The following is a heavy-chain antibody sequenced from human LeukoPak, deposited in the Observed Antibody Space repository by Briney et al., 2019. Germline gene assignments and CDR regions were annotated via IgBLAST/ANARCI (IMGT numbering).Heavy chain of an antibody. D-gene: IGHD2/OR15-2a*01. CDR1: GGSVSSGDYY. V-gene: IGHV4-30-4*01. J-gene: IGHJ5*02. Sequence: SQTLSLTCTVSGGSVSSGDYYWSWIRQPPGKGLEWIGYIYYSGSTYYNPSLKSRVTISVDTSKNQFSLKLSSVTAADTAVYYCARDRIRGHPGSGNNWFDRWGPGTLVTASS. CDR3: ARDRIRGHPGSGNNWFDR. CDR2: IYYSGST.